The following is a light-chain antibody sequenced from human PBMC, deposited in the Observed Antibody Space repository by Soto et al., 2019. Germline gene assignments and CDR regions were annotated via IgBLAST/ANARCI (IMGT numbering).Light chain of an antibody. Sequence: DIQMTQSPSSLSASVGDRVTIICRASQNIRNYLNWYQQRPGKAPNLLIYAASSLQSGVPSRFSGSGSGTHFSLTISNLQPEDFATYYCQQSYSFSMYTFGQGTNLEIK. CDR1: QNIRNY. V-gene: IGKV1-39*01. J-gene: IGKJ2*01. CDR3: QQSYSFSMYT. CDR2: AAS.